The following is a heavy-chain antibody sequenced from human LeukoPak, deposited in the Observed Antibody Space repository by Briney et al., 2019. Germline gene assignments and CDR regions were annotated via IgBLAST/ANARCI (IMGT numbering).Heavy chain of an antibody. CDR3: ARVDYGDYFGY. J-gene: IGHJ4*02. D-gene: IGHD4-17*01. V-gene: IGHV3-48*03. Sequence: GGSLRLSCAASGFTFSSYEMNWVRQAPGKGLEWVSYISSSGSTIYYSDSVKGRFTISRDNAKNSLYLQMNSLRAEDTAVYYCARVDYGDYFGYWGQGTLVTVSS. CDR1: GFTFSSYE. CDR2: ISSSGSTI.